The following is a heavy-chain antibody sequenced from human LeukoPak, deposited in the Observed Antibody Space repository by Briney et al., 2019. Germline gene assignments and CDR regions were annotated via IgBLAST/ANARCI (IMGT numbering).Heavy chain of an antibody. CDR1: GLTFSNYG. CDR2: IWYDGNYK. Sequence: GGSLRLSCAASGLTFSNYGMHWVRQAPGKGLEWVAGIWYDGNYKYYADSVKGRFTISRDNSKNTLFLQMDSLRAEDTAVYYCARNYYDSSGYQEATFNYWGQGTLVTVSS. V-gene: IGHV3-33*01. J-gene: IGHJ4*02. D-gene: IGHD3-22*01. CDR3: ARNYYDSSGYQEATFNY.